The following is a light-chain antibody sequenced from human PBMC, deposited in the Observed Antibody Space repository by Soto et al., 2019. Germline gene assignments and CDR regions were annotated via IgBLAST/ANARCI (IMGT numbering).Light chain of an antibody. CDR3: QQYNSYWT. CDR1: QSINIW. J-gene: IGKJ1*01. V-gene: IGKV1-5*03. Sequence: DIQMTQSPSTLSASVGDRVTITCRASQSINIWLAWYQQKPGKAPKLLIYKASTLEGGVPSRFSGSGSGTEFPLTISSLQPDDFATYYCQQYNSYWTFGQGTKVEIK. CDR2: KAS.